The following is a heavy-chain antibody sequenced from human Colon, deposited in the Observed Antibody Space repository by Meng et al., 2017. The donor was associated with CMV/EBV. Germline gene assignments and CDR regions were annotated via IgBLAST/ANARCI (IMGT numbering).Heavy chain of an antibody. Sequence: GESLKISCTTSGFTFSSHWMSWVRQAPGKGLEWVGNINEDGSEKNYVVPVKGRFTISRDNAKNSLYLQMGYLRVEDTAVYYCARRSCASVSCYSGWFDPWGQGTLVTVSS. CDR2: INEDGSEK. CDR3: ARRSCASVSCYSGWFDP. V-gene: IGHV3-7*01. J-gene: IGHJ5*02. D-gene: IGHD2-2*01. CDR1: GFTFSSHW.